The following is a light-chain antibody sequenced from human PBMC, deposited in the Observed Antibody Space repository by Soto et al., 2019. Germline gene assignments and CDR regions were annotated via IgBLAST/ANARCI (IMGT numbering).Light chain of an antibody. J-gene: IGKJ5*01. V-gene: IGKV3-15*01. Sequence: EIVMTQSPATLSVSPGERATLSCRASQSVSRILLAWYQQKPGQAPRLLIHGVSTRATGIPARFSGSGSGTEFTLTISSLQSEDFAIYYCQQYVQWPLITFGQGTRLEIK. CDR3: QQYVQWPLIT. CDR2: GVS. CDR1: QSVSRI.